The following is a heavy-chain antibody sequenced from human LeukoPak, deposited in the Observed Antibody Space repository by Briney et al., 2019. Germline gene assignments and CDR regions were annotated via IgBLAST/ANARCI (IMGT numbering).Heavy chain of an antibody. CDR2: IWYDGSNK. Sequence: GGSLRLSCAASGFTFSSYGMHWVRQAPGKGLEWVAVIWYDGSNKYYADSVEGRFTISRDNSKNTLYLQMNSLRAEDTAVYYCARDYYYDSSSTLDYWGQGTLVTVSS. CDR1: GFTFSSYG. D-gene: IGHD3-22*01. CDR3: ARDYYYDSSSTLDY. V-gene: IGHV3-33*01. J-gene: IGHJ4*02.